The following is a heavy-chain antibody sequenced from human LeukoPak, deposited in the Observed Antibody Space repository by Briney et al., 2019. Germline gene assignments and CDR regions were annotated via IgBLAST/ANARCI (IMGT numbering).Heavy chain of an antibody. V-gene: IGHV3-74*01. CDR3: ATYCSGGSCYYP. D-gene: IGHD2-15*01. CDR1: GFTFSTYW. CDR2: ISSDASIT. Sequence: GGSLRLSYAASGFTFSTYWMHWVRQDPGKGLVWVSRISSDASITSYANPVKGRFTISRDNAKNSLYLQMNSLRAEDTAVYYCATYCSGGSCYYPWGQGTLVTVSS. J-gene: IGHJ5*02.